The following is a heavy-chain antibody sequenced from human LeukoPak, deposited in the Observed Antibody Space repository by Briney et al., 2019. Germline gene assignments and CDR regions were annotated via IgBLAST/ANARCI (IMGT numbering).Heavy chain of an antibody. D-gene: IGHD3-3*01. J-gene: IGHJ4*02. V-gene: IGHV1-3*01. CDR3: ARVGPSGIFGVVTGGYYFDY. CDR2: INAGNGNT. CDR1: GYTFTSYA. Sequence: ASVKVSCTASGYTFTSYAMHWVRQAPGQRLEWMGWINAGNGNTKYSQEFQGRVTITRDTSASTAYMELRSLRSDDTAVYYCARVGPSGIFGVVTGGYYFDYWGQGTLVTVSS.